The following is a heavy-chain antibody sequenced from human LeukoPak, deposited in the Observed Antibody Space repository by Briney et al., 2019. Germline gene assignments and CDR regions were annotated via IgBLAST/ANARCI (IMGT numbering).Heavy chain of an antibody. D-gene: IGHD3-10*01. CDR1: GSTFSNYG. V-gene: IGHV3-23*01. Sequence: GGTLRLSCAASGSTFSNYGMSWVRQAPGKGLEWVSVISGSGGSTYYADSVKGRFTISRDNPQNTLYLQMNSLRAEDTAVYYCAKGGRTGKSITMLQGVRNYFYYMDVWGKGTTVTISS. CDR3: AKGGRTGKSITMLQGVRNYFYYMDV. CDR2: ISGSGGST. J-gene: IGHJ6*03.